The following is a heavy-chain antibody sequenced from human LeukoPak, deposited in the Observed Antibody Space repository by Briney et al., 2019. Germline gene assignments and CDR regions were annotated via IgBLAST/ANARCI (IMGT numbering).Heavy chain of an antibody. CDR1: GFTFSSYS. Sequence: GGSLRLSWAASGFTFSSYSISWVRQAPGKGLEWVSVISGSGGSTYYADSGKGRFTIPRDSSKNTLYLQMNRLRAEDTAVYYCAIDASPNPMALFDYWGQGTLVTVSS. CDR2: ISGSGGST. D-gene: IGHD3-10*01. V-gene: IGHV3-23*01. J-gene: IGHJ4*02. CDR3: AIDASPNPMALFDY.